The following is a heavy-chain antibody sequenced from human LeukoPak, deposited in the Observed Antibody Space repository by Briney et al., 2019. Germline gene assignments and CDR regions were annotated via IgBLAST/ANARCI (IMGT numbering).Heavy chain of an antibody. D-gene: IGHD3-10*01. CDR1: GFTFDDYA. CDR3: AKDGSGSYSRYGMDV. J-gene: IGHJ6*02. CDR2: ISWNSGSI. Sequence: QPGGSLRLSCAASGFTFDDYAMHWVRQAPGKGLEWVSGISWNSGSIGYADSVKGRFTISRDNAKNSLYLQMNSLRAEDTALYYCAKDGSGSYSRYGMDVWGQGTTVTVSS. V-gene: IGHV3-9*01.